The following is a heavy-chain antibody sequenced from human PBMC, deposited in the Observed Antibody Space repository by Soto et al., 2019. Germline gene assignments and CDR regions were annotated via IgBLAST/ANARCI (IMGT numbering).Heavy chain of an antibody. V-gene: IGHV1-46*01. Sequence: ASVKVSCKASGYTFTSYYMHWVRQAPGQGLEWMGIINPSGGSTSYAQKFQGRVTMTRDTSTSTVYMELSSLRSEDTAVYYCARDPYGDYVNYYYGMDVWGQGTTVTVSS. D-gene: IGHD4-17*01. CDR1: GYTFTSYY. CDR3: ARDPYGDYVNYYYGMDV. CDR2: INPSGGST. J-gene: IGHJ6*01.